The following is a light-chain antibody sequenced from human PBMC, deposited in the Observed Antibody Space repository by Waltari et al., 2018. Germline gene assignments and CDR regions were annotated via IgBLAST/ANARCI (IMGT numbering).Light chain of an antibody. CDR1: QSVISNY. V-gene: IGKV3-20*01. CDR3: QQYGDSPYT. J-gene: IGKJ2*01. CDR2: DAF. Sequence: EVVLTQSPDTLSLSPGERDTLSCRASQSVISNYLAWDQQRPGQAPRLLIYDAFRRNTGIPDKYSGSGSGTDFTLTISRLEPEDFAVYYCQQYGDSPYTFGQGTKVEIK.